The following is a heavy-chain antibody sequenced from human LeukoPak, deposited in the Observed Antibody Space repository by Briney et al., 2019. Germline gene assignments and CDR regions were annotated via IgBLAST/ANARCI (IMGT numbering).Heavy chain of an antibody. Sequence: PSETLSLTCAVYGGSFSDYSWSWIRQPPGKGLEWIGEINHSGSTSYNPSLKSRVTMSVDTSKNQFSVKLSSVTAADTAVYYCARHGVATWFDPWGQGTLVTVSS. CDR2: INHSGST. D-gene: IGHD2-15*01. CDR1: GGSFSDYS. CDR3: ARHGVATWFDP. J-gene: IGHJ5*02. V-gene: IGHV4-34*01.